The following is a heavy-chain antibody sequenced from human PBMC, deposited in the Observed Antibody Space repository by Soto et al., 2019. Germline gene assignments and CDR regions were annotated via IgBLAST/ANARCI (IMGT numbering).Heavy chain of an antibody. CDR3: ARGFSSTPNWFDP. J-gene: IGHJ5*02. CDR1: GCTFRSGW. CDR2: IKQDGSVR. D-gene: IGHD6-19*01. V-gene: IGHV3-7*03. Sequence: EVQLVESGGGLVQPGGSLRLSCVACGCTFRSGWMSWVRQAPGKGLEWVANIKQDGSVRYYVDSVKGRFTISRDNAMNSLYLQMNSLRVEDTAMYYCARGFSSTPNWFDPWGQGTLVTVSS.